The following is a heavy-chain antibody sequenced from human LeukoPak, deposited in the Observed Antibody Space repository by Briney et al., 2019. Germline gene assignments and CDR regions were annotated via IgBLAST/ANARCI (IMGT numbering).Heavy chain of an antibody. D-gene: IGHD3-10*01. V-gene: IGHV3-74*01. Sequence: SGGSLRLSCAASGFTFSSYWMHWVRQAPGKGLVWVSRSNSDGSSTSYADSVKGRFTISRDDAKNTVDLQMNSLRGEDTAVYYCVRGRGSYGWFDPWGQGTLVTVSS. CDR3: VRGRGSYGWFDP. J-gene: IGHJ5*02. CDR2: SNSDGSST. CDR1: GFTFSSYW.